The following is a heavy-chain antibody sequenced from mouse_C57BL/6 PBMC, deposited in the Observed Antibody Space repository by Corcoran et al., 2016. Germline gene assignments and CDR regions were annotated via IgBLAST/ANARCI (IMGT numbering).Heavy chain of an antibody. V-gene: IGHV3-6*01. CDR3: ARDGNYEAMDY. Sequence: DVQLQESGPGLVKPSQSLSLTCSVTGYSITSGYYWNWIRQFPGNKLEWMGYISYDGSNNYNPSLKNRISITRDTSKNQFFLKLNSVTTEDTATYYCARDGNYEAMDYWGQGTSVTVSS. D-gene: IGHD2-1*01. CDR1: GYSITSGYY. CDR2: ISYDGSN. J-gene: IGHJ4*01.